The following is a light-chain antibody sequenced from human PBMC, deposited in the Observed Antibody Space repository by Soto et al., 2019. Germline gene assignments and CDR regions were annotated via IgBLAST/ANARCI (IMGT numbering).Light chain of an antibody. CDR2: EVS. CDR3: SSYAGRGLGV. CDR1: SSDVGNYNL. V-gene: IGLV2-23*02. Sequence: QSVLTQPASVSGSPEQSITISCTGTSSDVGNYNLVSWYQQHPAKAPKLLIYEVSQRPSGVSDRFSGSKSGNTASLTISGLHAEDEADYYCSSYAGRGLGVFGGGTKLTVL. J-gene: IGLJ3*02.